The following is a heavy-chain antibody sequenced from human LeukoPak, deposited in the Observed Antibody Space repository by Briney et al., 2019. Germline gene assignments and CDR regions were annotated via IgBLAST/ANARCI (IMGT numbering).Heavy chain of an antibody. CDR1: GFTFSSYA. Sequence: GGSLRLSCAASGFTFSSYAMSWVRQAAGRGLEWVAAISGSGGSTYYADSVKGRFTISRDNSKNTLYLQMNSLRAEDTAVYYCAKSLPISTIVGATMSDYWGQGTLVTVSS. D-gene: IGHD1-26*01. J-gene: IGHJ4*02. CDR3: AKSLPISTIVGATMSDY. CDR2: ISGSGGST. V-gene: IGHV3-23*01.